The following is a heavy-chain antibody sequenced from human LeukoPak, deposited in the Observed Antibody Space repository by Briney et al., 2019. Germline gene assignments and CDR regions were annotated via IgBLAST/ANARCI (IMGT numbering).Heavy chain of an antibody. CDR3: ARALGSSGFDDAFDI. V-gene: IGHV1-46*01. D-gene: IGHD3-22*01. CDR2: INPSGGST. J-gene: IGHJ3*02. Sequence: ASVKVSCKASGYTFTSYYMHWVRQAPGQGLEWMGIINPSGGSTSYAQKFQGRVTMTRDMSTSTVYMELSSLRSEDTAVYYCARALGSSGFDDAFDIWGQGTMVTVSS. CDR1: GYTFTSYY.